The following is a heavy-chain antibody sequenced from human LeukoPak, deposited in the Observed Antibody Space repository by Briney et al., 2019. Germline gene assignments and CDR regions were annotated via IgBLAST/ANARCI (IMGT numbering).Heavy chain of an antibody. Sequence: GESLKISCKGSGYSFTSYWISWVRQMPGKGLEWMGRIDPSDSYTDYSPSFQGHVTISADKSISTAYLQWSSLKASDTAMYYCARRYDILTGYVLWGQGTLVTVSS. J-gene: IGHJ4*02. CDR3: ARRYDILTGYVL. V-gene: IGHV5-10-1*01. D-gene: IGHD3-9*01. CDR2: IDPSDSYT. CDR1: GYSFTSYW.